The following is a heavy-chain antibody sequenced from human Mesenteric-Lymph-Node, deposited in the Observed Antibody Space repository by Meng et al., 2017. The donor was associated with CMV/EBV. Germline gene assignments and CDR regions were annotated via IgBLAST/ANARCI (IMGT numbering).Heavy chain of an antibody. Sequence: SETLSLTCAVYGGSFSGYYWSWIRKHPGKGLEWIGEINHSGSTNYNPSLKSRVTISVDTSKNQFSLKLSSVTAADTAVYYCARLNVLGGGYYYYGMDVWGQGTTVTVSS. CDR1: GGSFSGYY. D-gene: IGHD3-16*01. CDR3: ARLNVLGGGYYYYGMDV. V-gene: IGHV4-34*01. CDR2: INHSGST. J-gene: IGHJ6*02.